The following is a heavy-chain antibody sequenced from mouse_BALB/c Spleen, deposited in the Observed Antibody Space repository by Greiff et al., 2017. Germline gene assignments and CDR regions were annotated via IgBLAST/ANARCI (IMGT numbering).Heavy chain of an antibody. J-gene: IGHJ4*01. CDR3: ARWDYDSMDY. CDR2: IYPGDGDT. V-gene: IGHV1-80*01. CDR1: GYAFSSYW. D-gene: IGHD2-4*01. Sequence: QVQLQQSGAELVRPGSSVKISCKASGYAFSSYWMNWVKQRPGQGLEWIGQIYPGDGDTNYKGKFKGKATLTADKSSSTAYMQLSSLTSEDSAVYFCARWDYDSMDYWGQGTSVTVSS.